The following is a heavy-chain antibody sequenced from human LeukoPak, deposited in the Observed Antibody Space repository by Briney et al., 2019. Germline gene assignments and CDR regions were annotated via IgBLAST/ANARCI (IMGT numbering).Heavy chain of an antibody. J-gene: IGHJ4*02. V-gene: IGHV3-30-3*01. CDR1: GFTFSSYA. D-gene: IGHD6-13*01. CDR2: ISYDGSIK. CDR3: ALRIAAAGGHFDY. Sequence: GGSLRLSCAASGFTFSSYAIHWVRQAPGKGLEWAAVISYDGSIKYYADSVKGRFTISRDNSKNTLYLQMNSLRAEDTAVYYCALRIAAAGGHFDYWGQGTLVTVSS.